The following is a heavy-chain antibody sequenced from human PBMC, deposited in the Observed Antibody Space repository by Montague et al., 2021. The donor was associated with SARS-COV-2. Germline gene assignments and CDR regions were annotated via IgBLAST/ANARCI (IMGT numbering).Heavy chain of an antibody. Sequence: SLRLSCAASGFDFSSYPMHWVRQAPGKGLEWVAVISYDGSNQYYVDSVKGRFTISRDNSKNTVFLQMNSLRADDTAGYYCVGALDIVVVAATMGFEHWGQGTLVTVSA. CDR2: ISYDGSNQ. V-gene: IGHV3-30-3*01. CDR3: VGALDIVVVAATMGFEH. CDR1: GFDFSSYP. D-gene: IGHD2-2*03. J-gene: IGHJ4*02.